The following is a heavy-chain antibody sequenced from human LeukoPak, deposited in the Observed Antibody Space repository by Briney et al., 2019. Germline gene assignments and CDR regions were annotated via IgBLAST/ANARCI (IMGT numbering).Heavy chain of an antibody. CDR3: ARLFQRNELNYYDSSGYSLGY. J-gene: IGHJ4*02. CDR2: IIPIFGTA. CDR1: GGTFSSYA. V-gene: IGHV1-69*13. D-gene: IGHD3-22*01. Sequence: ASVKVSCKASGGTFSSYAISWVRQAPGQGLEWMGGIIPIFGTANYAQKFQGRVTITADESTSTAYMELSSLRSEDTAVYYCARLFQRNELNYYDSSGYSLGYWGQGTLVTVSS.